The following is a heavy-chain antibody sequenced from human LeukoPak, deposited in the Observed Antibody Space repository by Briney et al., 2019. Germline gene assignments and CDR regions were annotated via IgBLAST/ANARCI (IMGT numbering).Heavy chain of an antibody. CDR1: GYTFTDYY. CDR3: ATPRGSSSGWYYGAFDI. D-gene: IGHD6-19*01. J-gene: IGHJ3*02. V-gene: IGHV1-69-2*01. Sequence: ATVKISCKVSGYTFTDYYMHWVQQAPGKGLEWMGLTDPEDGETIYAEKFQGRVTITADTSTDTAYMELSSLRSEDTAVYYCATPRGSSSGWYYGAFDIWGQGTMVTVSS. CDR2: TDPEDGET.